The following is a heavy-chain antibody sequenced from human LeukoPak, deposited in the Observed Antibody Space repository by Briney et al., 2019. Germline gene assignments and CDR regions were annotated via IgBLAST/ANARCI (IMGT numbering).Heavy chain of an antibody. D-gene: IGHD6-13*01. CDR1: GGSISSYY. J-gene: IGHJ6*03. CDR3: ARRAAAGTSSGWKYYYYMDV. Sequence: SETLSLTCTVSGGSISSYYWSWIRQPPGKGLEWIGYIYYSGSTNYNPSLKSRVTISVDTSKNQFSLKLSSVTAADTAVYYCARRAAAGTSSGWKYYYYMDVWGKGITATVSS. CDR2: IYYSGST. V-gene: IGHV4-59*01.